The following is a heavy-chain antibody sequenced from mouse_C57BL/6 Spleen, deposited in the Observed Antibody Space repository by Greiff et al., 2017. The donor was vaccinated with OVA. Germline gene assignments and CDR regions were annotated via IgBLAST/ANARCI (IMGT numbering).Heavy chain of an antibody. Sequence: EVHLVESGGGLVKPGGSLKLSCAASGFTFSSYAMSWVRQTPEKRLEWVATISDGGSYTYYPDNVKGRFTISRDNAKNNLYLQMSHLKSEDTAMYYCARGKDSNYVGFAYWGQGTLVTVSA. V-gene: IGHV5-4*01. J-gene: IGHJ3*01. CDR1: GFTFSSYA. CDR2: ISDGGSYT. D-gene: IGHD2-5*01. CDR3: ARGKDSNYVGFAY.